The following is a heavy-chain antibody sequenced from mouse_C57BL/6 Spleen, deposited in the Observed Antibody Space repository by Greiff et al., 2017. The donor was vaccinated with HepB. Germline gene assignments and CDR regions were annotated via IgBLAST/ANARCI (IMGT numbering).Heavy chain of an antibody. CDR1: GYSFTGYY. CDR2: INPSTGGT. Sequence: EVQLQQSGPELVKPGASVKISCKASGYSFTGYYMNWVKQSPEKSLEWIGEINPSTGGTTYNQKFKAKATLTVDKSSSTAYMQLKSLTSEDSAVYYCARDRGLRRVDYWGQGTTLTVSS. V-gene: IGHV1-42*01. CDR3: ARDRGLRRVDY. J-gene: IGHJ2*01. D-gene: IGHD2-4*01.